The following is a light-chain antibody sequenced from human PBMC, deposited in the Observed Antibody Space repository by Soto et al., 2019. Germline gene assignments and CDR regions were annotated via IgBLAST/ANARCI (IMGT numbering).Light chain of an antibody. Sequence: DIQLTQSPSFLSASVRDRVTISCRASQGISSFLAWYQQKPGKGPKLLIYGASTFQSEVPSRFSVSGSGAQFTLTITNLQPEDFASYYCQQLYRAPYTFGQGTNLEIK. CDR2: GAS. J-gene: IGKJ2*01. CDR3: QQLYRAPYT. CDR1: QGISSF. V-gene: IGKV1-9*01.